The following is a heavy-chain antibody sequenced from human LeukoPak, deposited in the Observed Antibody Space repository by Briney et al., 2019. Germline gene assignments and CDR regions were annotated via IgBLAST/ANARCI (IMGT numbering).Heavy chain of an antibody. J-gene: IGHJ4*02. V-gene: IGHV4-59*08. CDR3: ARAQGGGLWFGELRAPGYFDY. CDR2: ISYRGGT. CDR1: RGSPRRFS. D-gene: IGHD3-10*01. Sequence: PSQTLSPTRTLSRGSPRRFSWSSIPHPPPERPERSGYISYRGGTNYNPSLKSRVTISVDTSKNQFSLRLSSVTAADTAVYYCARAQGGGLWFGELRAPGYFDYWGQGTLVTVSS.